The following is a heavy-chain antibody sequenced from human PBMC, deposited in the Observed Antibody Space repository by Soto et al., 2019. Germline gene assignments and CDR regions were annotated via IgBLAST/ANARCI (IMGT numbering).Heavy chain of an antibody. J-gene: IGHJ4*02. CDR3: AGNPSGVDLASMKD. Sequence: QVHLVESGGGVVQPGGSLRLSCVASGLHFSSQGMHWARQAPGKGLEWVAVIRNDGYTTHYADPVKGRFTISRDNSRNTLYLQMSSLIAEDTAIYYCAGNPSGVDLASMKDWGRGTLVTVSS. D-gene: IGHD5-12*01. CDR2: IRNDGYTT. V-gene: IGHV3-33*01. CDR1: GLHFSSQG.